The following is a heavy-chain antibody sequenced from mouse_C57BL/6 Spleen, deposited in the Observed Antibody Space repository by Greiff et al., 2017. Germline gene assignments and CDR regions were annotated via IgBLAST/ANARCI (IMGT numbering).Heavy chain of an antibody. CDR2: INPSTGGT. V-gene: IGHV1-42*01. CDR1: GYSFTGYY. CDR3: ARGGEYAMDY. J-gene: IGHJ4*01. Sequence: EVQVVESGPELVKPGASVKISCKASGYSFTGYYMNWVKQSPEKSLEWIGEINPSTGGTTYNQKFKAKATLTVDKSSSTAYMQLKSLTSEDSAVYYCARGGEYAMDYWGQGTSVTVSS.